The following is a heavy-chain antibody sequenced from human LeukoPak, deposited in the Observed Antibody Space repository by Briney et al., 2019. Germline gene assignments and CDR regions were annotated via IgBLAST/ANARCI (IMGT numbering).Heavy chain of an antibody. Sequence: PGGSLRLSCAASGFTVSSNYMSWVRQAPGKGLEWVSVIYSGGSTYYADSVKGRFTISRDNSKNTLYLQMNSLRAEDTAVYYCASSSGWLQLAYWGQGTLVTVSS. J-gene: IGHJ4*02. V-gene: IGHV3-66*01. CDR1: GFTVSSNY. CDR2: IYSGGST. CDR3: ASSSGWLQLAY. D-gene: IGHD5-24*01.